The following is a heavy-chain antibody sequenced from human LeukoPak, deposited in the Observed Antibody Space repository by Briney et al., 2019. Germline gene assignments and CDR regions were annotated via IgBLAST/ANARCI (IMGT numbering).Heavy chain of an antibody. CDR3: ARDYIGSGYSSSHNWFDP. CDR2: IYYSGST. V-gene: IGHV4-59*01. J-gene: IGHJ5*02. D-gene: IGHD6-6*01. CDR1: GGSFSGYY. Sequence: SETLSLTCAVYGGSFSGYYWSWIRQPSGKGLEWIGYIYYSGSTNYNPSLKSRVTISVDTSKNQFSLKLSSVTAADTAVYYCARDYIGSGYSSSHNWFDPWGQGTLVTVSS.